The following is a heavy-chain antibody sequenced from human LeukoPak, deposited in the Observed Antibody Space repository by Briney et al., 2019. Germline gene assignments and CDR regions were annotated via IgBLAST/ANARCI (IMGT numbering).Heavy chain of an antibody. Sequence: SSETLSLTCTVSGGSISSYYWSWIRQPPGKGLEWIGYISYSGSTNYNPSLKSRGTISVDTSKNQFSLKLSSVTAADTAVYYCARRCGGDCYDFDYWGQGTLVTVSS. D-gene: IGHD2-21*02. CDR3: ARRCGGDCYDFDY. CDR2: ISYSGST. J-gene: IGHJ4*02. CDR1: GGSISSYY. V-gene: IGHV4-59*08.